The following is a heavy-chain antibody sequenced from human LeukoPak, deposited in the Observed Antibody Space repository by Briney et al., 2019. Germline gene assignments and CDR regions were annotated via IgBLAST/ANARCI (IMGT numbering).Heavy chain of an antibody. CDR3: ARGGTYRYGSPDY. Sequence: GESLKISCKASGYRFTNYWIGWVRQMPGKGLEWMGIIHPGDSGTKYSPSFQDQVTMSFDESTTTAYLQWSSLRASDSAIYYCARGGTYRYGSPDYWGQGTLVTVSS. V-gene: IGHV5-51*01. J-gene: IGHJ4*02. D-gene: IGHD5-18*01. CDR2: IHPGDSGT. CDR1: GYRFTNYW.